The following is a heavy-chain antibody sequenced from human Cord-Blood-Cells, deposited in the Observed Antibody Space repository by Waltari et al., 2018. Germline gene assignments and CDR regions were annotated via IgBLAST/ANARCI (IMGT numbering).Heavy chain of an antibody. J-gene: IGHJ4*02. CDR1: GYSFTSHC. D-gene: IGHD1-26*01. V-gene: IGHV5-51*01. CDR3: ARQTGGSYYYFDY. Sequence: EVQLVQSGAALKKPGESLKISCKVSGYSFTSHCIGCVSQMPGKGLAWLGIIYPGDSDTGYSPSLQGQVTISADKSISTAYLQWSSLKASDTAMYYCARQTGGSYYYFDYWGQGTLVTVSS. CDR2: IYPGDSDT.